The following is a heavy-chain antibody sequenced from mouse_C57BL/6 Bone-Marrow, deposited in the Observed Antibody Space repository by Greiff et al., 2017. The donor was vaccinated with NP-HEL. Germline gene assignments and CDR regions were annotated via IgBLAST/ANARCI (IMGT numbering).Heavy chain of an antibody. CDR3: ARRYYGSTFDY. J-gene: IGHJ2*01. D-gene: IGHD1-1*01. Sequence: VQLQQPGAELVKPGASVKLSCKASGYTFTSYWMHWVKQRPGQGLEWIGMIHPNSGSTNYNEKFKRKATLTVDKSSSTAYMQLSSLTSEDSAVYYCARRYYGSTFDYWGQGTTLTVSS. CDR1: GYTFTSYW. V-gene: IGHV1-64*01. CDR2: IHPNSGST.